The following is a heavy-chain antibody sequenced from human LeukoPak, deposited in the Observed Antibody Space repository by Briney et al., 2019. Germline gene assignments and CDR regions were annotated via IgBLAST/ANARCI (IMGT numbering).Heavy chain of an antibody. Sequence: ASETLSLTCAVSGDSVSSGGYYWTWIRQHPGKGLEWIGYISNSGTTSYNPSLRSRVSISVDTSNNHFSLRLTSVTAADTAVYYCARDVVVTSSLDAFDIWGQGTMVTVSS. CDR2: ISNSGTT. CDR3: ARDVVVTSSLDAFDI. J-gene: IGHJ3*02. D-gene: IGHD2-21*02. V-gene: IGHV4-31*11. CDR1: GDSVSSGGYY.